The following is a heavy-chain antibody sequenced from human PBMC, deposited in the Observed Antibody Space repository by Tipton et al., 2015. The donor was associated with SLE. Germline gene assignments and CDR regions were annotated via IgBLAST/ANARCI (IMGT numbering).Heavy chain of an antibody. Sequence: SLRLSCSASGFTFSSYAMHWVRQAPGKGLEYVSAISSNGGSTYYADSVKGRFTISRDNAKNSLYLQMNSLRAEDTAVYYCARDQSNSWYGDWFDPWGQGTLVTVSS. CDR1: GFTFSSYA. CDR2: ISSNGGST. D-gene: IGHD6-13*01. CDR3: ARDQSNSWYGDWFDP. V-gene: IGHV3-64*04. J-gene: IGHJ5*02.